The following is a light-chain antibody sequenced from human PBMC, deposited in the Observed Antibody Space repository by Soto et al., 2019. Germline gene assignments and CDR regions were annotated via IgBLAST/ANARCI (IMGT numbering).Light chain of an antibody. CDR1: QGFVRR. CDR2: GAS. V-gene: IGKV3-15*01. Sequence: HSPATRSLSPGEGAPLSCRPSQGFVRRLVWYQQKPGQAPRFLIYGASTRATGIPARFRGSGSGTEFTLTIDSLQSEDFAVYYCQQYNDWPPAFGGGTKVEIK. J-gene: IGKJ4*01. CDR3: QQYNDWPPA.